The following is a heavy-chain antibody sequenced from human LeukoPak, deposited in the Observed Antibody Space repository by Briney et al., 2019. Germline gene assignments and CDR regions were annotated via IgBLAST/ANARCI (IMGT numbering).Heavy chain of an antibody. D-gene: IGHD4-17*01. CDR2: ISSSSSYI. V-gene: IGHV3-21*01. J-gene: IGHJ4*02. CDR3: ARHDYGDYAPDY. CDR1: GFTFSSYS. Sequence: PGGSLRLSCAASGFTFSSYSMYWVRQAPGKGLEWVSSISSSSSYIYYADSVKGRFTISRDNAKNSLHLQMNSLRAEDTAVYYCARHDYGDYAPDYWGQGTLVTVSS.